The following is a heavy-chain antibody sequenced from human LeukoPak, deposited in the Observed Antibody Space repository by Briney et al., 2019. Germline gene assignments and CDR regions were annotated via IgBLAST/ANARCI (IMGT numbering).Heavy chain of an antibody. D-gene: IGHD5-24*01. J-gene: IGHJ4*02. CDR1: GYTFTGYY. Sequence: ASVKVSCKASGYTFTGYYMHWVRQAPGQGLEWMGWINPNNGNTNYAQKLQGRVTMTTDTSTSTAYMELRSLRSDDTAVYYCARVWIEMATMGEFDYWGQGTLVTVSS. CDR3: ARVWIEMATMGEFDY. CDR2: INPNNGNT. V-gene: IGHV1-18*04.